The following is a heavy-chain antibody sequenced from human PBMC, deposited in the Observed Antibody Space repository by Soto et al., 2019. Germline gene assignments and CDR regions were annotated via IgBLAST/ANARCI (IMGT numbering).Heavy chain of an antibody. D-gene: IGHD1-1*01. CDR2: IYNNGAT. J-gene: IGHJ4*02. CDR1: GFTVNNNY. Sequence: EVQFVESGGGLVQPGGSLTLSCAASGFTVNNNYLSWVRQAPGKGLEWVSLIYNNGATYYADSVKGRFTISRDNSKTTLFLQMNSLTGEDTAVYHCARGLGFNWSLGDWGQGTLVTVSS. V-gene: IGHV3-66*01. CDR3: ARGLGFNWSLGD.